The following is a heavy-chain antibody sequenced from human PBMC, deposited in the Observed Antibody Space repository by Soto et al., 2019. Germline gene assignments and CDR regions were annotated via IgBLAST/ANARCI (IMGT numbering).Heavy chain of an antibody. J-gene: IGHJ1*01. CDR1: GGSFSGYY. V-gene: IGHV4-34*01. CDR2: INHSGST. D-gene: IGHD6-19*01. Sequence: SETLSLTCAVYGGSFSGYYWIWIRQPPGKGLEWIGEINHSGSTNYNPSLKSRVTISVDTSKNQFSLKLSSVTAADTAVYYCAREIGAGSGWYSEYFQHWGQGTLVTVSS. CDR3: AREIGAGSGWYSEYFQH.